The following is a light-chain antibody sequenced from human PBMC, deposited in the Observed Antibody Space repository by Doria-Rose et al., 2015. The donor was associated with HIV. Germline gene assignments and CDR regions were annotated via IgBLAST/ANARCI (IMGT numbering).Light chain of an antibody. CDR2: GAS. CDR1: QDISNS. CDR3: QQYYTTPMYT. J-gene: IGKJ2*01. V-gene: IGKV1-NL1*01. Sequence: TQSPSSLSASVGDRVTITCRASQDISNSLAWYQQIPGKAPKLLVYGASRLETGVPSSFSGSGSGTDYTLTISSLQPEDFATYYGQQYYTTPMYTGGQGTKRESK.